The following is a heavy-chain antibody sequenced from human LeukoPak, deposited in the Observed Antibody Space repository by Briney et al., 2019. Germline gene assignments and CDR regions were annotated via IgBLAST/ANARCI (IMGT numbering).Heavy chain of an antibody. D-gene: IGHD3-10*01. CDR3: AKGRGIISDY. J-gene: IGHJ4*02. CDR2: ISGSGDST. Sequence: GGTLRLSCAASGFTFSNYGMSWVRQAPGKGLEWVSSISGSGDSTYYADSVKGRFTISRDNSKNTLYLRMNSLRAEDTAVYYCAKGRGIISDYWGQGTLVTVSS. V-gene: IGHV3-23*01. CDR1: GFTFSNYG.